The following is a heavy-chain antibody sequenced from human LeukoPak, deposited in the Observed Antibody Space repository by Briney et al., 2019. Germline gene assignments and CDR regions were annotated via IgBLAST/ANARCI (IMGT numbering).Heavy chain of an antibody. CDR1: GFTFSNAW. CDR2: IKSKTDGGTT. CDR3: TTLGDYVWGSYRFVH. D-gene: IGHD3-16*02. J-gene: IGHJ4*02. V-gene: IGHV3-15*01. Sequence: GGSLRLSCAASGFTFSNAWMSWVRQAPGKGLEWVGRIKSKTDGGTTDYAAPVKGRFTISRDDSKNTLYLQMNSLKTEDTAVYYCTTLGDYVWGSYRFVHWGQGTLVTVSP.